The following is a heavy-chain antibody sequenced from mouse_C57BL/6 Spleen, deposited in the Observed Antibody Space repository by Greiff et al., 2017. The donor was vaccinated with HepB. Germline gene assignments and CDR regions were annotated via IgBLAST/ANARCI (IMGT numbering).Heavy chain of an antibody. CDR2: IYPGDGDT. V-gene: IGHV1-82*01. Sequence: QLQLKESGPELVKPGASVKISCKASGYAFSSSWMNWVKQRPGKGLEWIGRIYPGDGDTNYNGKFKGKATLTADKSSSTAYMQLSSLTSEDSAVYFCARLDSSGRYAMDYWGQGTSVTVSS. J-gene: IGHJ4*01. D-gene: IGHD3-2*02. CDR1: GYAFSSSW. CDR3: ARLDSSGRYAMDY.